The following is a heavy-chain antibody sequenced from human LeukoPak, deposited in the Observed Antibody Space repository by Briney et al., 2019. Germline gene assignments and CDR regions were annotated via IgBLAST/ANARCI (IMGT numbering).Heavy chain of an antibody. CDR1: GYTLTELS. V-gene: IGHV1-24*01. CDR3: ATDFSAYDSSGYYYRWFQH. Sequence: ASVKVSCKVSGYTLTELSMHWVRQAPGKGLEWMGGFDPEDGETIYAQKFRGRVTMTEDTSTDTAYMELSSLRSEDTAVYYCATDFSAYDSSGYYYRWFQHWGQGTLVTVSS. CDR2: FDPEDGET. D-gene: IGHD3-22*01. J-gene: IGHJ1*01.